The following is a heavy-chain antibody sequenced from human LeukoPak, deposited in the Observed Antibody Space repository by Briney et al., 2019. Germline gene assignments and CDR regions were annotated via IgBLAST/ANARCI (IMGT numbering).Heavy chain of an antibody. V-gene: IGHV1-69*04. CDR1: GGTFSGYA. J-gene: IGHJ4*02. D-gene: IGHD1-26*01. CDR3: AREGGSYHGSQFDY. Sequence: SVKVSCKASGGTFSGYAISWVRQAPGQGLEWMGRIIPIFGITNYAQKLQGRVTITADKSTSTAYMELSSLTSEDTAVYYCAREGGSYHGSQFDYWGQGTLVTVSS. CDR2: IIPIFGIT.